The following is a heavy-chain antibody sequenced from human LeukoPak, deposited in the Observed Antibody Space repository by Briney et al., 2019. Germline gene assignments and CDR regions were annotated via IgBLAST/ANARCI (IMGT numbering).Heavy chain of an antibody. Sequence: SETLSLTCAVSGYSISSGYYWGWIRQPPGKGLERIGSIYHSGSTYYNPSLKSRVTISVDTSKNQFSLKLSSVTAADTAVYHCARGRYDSSGYYWIPLDYWGQGTLVTVSS. CDR1: GYSISSGYY. V-gene: IGHV4-38-2*01. CDR2: IYHSGST. CDR3: ARGRYDSSGYYWIPLDY. D-gene: IGHD3-22*01. J-gene: IGHJ4*02.